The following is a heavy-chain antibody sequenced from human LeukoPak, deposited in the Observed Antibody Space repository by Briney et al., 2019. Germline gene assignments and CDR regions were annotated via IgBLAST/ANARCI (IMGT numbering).Heavy chain of an antibody. Sequence: GGSLRLSCSASGFTFSVHYMHWVRQAPEKGLEYVSTISDNGDNTCYADSVKGRFIISRDNSKNTLYLQMNSLRVEDMAVYYCIKDLSGTWSFDYWGQGTLLIVSS. D-gene: IGHD1-26*01. CDR3: IKDLSGTWSFDY. CDR1: GFTFSVHY. V-gene: IGHV3-64D*08. CDR2: ISDNGDNT. J-gene: IGHJ4*02.